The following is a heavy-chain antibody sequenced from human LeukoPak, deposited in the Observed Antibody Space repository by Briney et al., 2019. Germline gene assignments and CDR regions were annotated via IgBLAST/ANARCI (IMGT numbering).Heavy chain of an antibody. CDR1: GGSFSGYY. Sequence: SETLSLTCAVYGGSFSGYYWSWIRQPPGKGLEWIGEINHSGSTNYNPSLKSRVTISVDTSENQFSLKLSSVTAADTAVYYCARVENYGSGSLDYWGQGTLVTVSS. J-gene: IGHJ4*02. D-gene: IGHD3-10*01. CDR3: ARVENYGSGSLDY. V-gene: IGHV4-34*01. CDR2: INHSGST.